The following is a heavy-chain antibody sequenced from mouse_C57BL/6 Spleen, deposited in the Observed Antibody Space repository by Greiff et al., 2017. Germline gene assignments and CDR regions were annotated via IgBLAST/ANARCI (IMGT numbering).Heavy chain of an antibody. V-gene: IGHV5-4*01. Sequence: EVQGVESGGGLVKPGGSLKLSCAASGFTFSSYAMSWVRQTPEKRLEWVATISDGGSYTYYPDNVKGRFTIARDNAKNNLYLQMSHLKSEDTAMYYCARDRRGEDYAKDYWGQGTSVTVSS. CDR1: GFTFSSYA. J-gene: IGHJ4*01. CDR3: ARDRRGEDYAKDY. CDR2: ISDGGSYT.